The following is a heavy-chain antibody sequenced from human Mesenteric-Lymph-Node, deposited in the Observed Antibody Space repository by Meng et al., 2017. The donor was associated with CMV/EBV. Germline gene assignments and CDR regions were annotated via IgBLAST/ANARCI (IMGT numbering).Heavy chain of an antibody. CDR1: GGSISDDY. D-gene: IGHD6-13*01. CDR2: INHSGST. CDR3: GRGSTSRWYGLDY. Sequence: CAVYGGSISDDYWNWIRQPPGKGLEWIGEINHSGSTYYNPSLKSRVTISVDTSKNHFSLRLNSVTAADTAVYYCGRGSTSRWYGLDYWGQGGLVTVSS. V-gene: IGHV4-34*01. J-gene: IGHJ4*02.